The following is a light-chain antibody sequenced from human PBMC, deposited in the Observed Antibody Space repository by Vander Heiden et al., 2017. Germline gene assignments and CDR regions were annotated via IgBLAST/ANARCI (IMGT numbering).Light chain of an antibody. J-gene: IGKJ5*01. CDR1: QSISSW. V-gene: IGKV1-5*03. Sequence: DIQMTQSPSTLSASVGDRVTITCRASQSISSWLAWYQQKPGKAPKLLIYKASSLESGVPSRSSGSGSGTEFTLTISSLQPADFATYYCQQYNSYPTTFAHWTRLEI. CDR2: KAS. CDR3: QQYNSYPTT.